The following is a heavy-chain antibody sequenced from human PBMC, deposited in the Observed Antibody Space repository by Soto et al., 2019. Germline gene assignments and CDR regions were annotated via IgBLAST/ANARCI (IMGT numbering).Heavy chain of an antibody. D-gene: IGHD2-21*01. CDR1: GFTFGNYW. CDR2: IKQDGSER. V-gene: IGHV3-7*01. Sequence: PRGSLRLSCAASGFTFGNYWMSWVRQAPGKGPEWVANIKQDGSERNYVDSVKGRFTISRDNAENSLYLQMNSLRVEDTGVYYCASARHIGPWGQGTLVTVSS. J-gene: IGHJ5*02. CDR3: ASARHIGP.